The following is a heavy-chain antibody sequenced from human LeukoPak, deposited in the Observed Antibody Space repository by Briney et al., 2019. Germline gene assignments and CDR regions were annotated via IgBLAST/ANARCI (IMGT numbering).Heavy chain of an antibody. Sequence: SETLSLTCAVYGGSFSGYYWSWIRQPPGKGLEWIGEINHSGSTNYNPSLKSRVTISVDTSKNQFSLKLSSVTAADTAVYYCARGPLGYSYGYVRYWGQGTLVTVSS. D-gene: IGHD5-18*01. J-gene: IGHJ4*02. CDR1: GGSFSGYY. CDR2: INHSGST. CDR3: ARGPLGYSYGYVRY. V-gene: IGHV4-34*01.